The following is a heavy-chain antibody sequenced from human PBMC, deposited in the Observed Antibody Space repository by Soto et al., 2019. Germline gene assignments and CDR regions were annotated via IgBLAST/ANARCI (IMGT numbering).Heavy chain of an antibody. CDR3: AREKGIATYGMDV. V-gene: IGHV3-30-3*01. J-gene: IGHJ6*02. CDR2: ISYDGSNK. Sequence: GGSLRLSCAASGFTFSSYAMHWVRQAPGKGLEWVAVISYDGSNKYYADSVKGRFTISRDNSKNTLYLQMNSLRAEDTAVYYCAREKGIATYGMDVWGQGXTVTVYS. CDR1: GFTFSSYA. D-gene: IGHD6-13*01.